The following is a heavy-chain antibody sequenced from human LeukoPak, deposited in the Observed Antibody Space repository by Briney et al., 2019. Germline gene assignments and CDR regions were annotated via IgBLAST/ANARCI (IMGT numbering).Heavy chain of an antibody. J-gene: IGHJ3*02. V-gene: IGHV3-7*01. CDR3: ARDCSGGSCYPYRNAFDI. CDR2: IKQDGSEK. Sequence: GGSLRLSCAASGFTFSSYWMSWVRQAPGKGLEWVANIKQDGSEKYYVDSVKGRFTISRDNAKNSLYLQMNSLRAEDTAVYYCARDCSGGSCYPYRNAFDIWGQGTMVTVSS. CDR1: GFTFSSYW. D-gene: IGHD2-15*01.